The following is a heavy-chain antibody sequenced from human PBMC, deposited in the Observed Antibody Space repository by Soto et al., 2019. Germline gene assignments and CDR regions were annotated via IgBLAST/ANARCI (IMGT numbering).Heavy chain of an antibody. D-gene: IGHD3-9*01. V-gene: IGHV3-30-3*01. Sequence: QVQLVESGGGVVQPGRSLRLSCAASGFTFSSYAMHWVRQAPGKGLEWVAVISYDGSNKYCADSVKGRFTISRDNSKNTLYLQMNSLRAEDTAVYYCARDGPYPRGLRYFDWLSGPFDYWGQGTLVTVSS. CDR1: GFTFSSYA. J-gene: IGHJ4*02. CDR2: ISYDGSNK. CDR3: ARDGPYPRGLRYFDWLSGPFDY.